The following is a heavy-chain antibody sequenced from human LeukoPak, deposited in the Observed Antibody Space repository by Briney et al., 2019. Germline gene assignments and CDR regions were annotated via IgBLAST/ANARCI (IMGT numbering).Heavy chain of an antibody. Sequence: ASVKASCKASGYTFTSYDISWVRQAPGQGLEWMGWISVYNGNTNYAQKLQGRVTMTTDTSTSTAYMELRSLRSDDTAFYYSARDRDSSSWSDYWGQGTLVTVSS. J-gene: IGHJ4*02. V-gene: IGHV1-18*04. CDR2: ISVYNGNT. CDR1: GYTFTSYD. CDR3: ARDRDSSSWSDY. D-gene: IGHD6-13*01.